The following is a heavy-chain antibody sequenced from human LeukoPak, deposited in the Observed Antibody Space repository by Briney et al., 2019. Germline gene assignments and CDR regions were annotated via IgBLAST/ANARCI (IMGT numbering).Heavy chain of an antibody. CDR2: TYYRSKWYN. Sequence: SQTLSLTCAISGDSVSSNSAAWNWIRQSPSRGLEWLGRTYYRSKWYNDYAVSVKSRITINPDTSKNQFSLQLNSVTPEDTAVYYCERAPYYYDSSGSHYYYYYGMDVWGQGTTVTVSS. CDR3: ERAPYYYDSSGSHYYYYYGMDV. D-gene: IGHD3-22*01. J-gene: IGHJ6*02. V-gene: IGHV6-1*01. CDR1: GDSVSSNSAA.